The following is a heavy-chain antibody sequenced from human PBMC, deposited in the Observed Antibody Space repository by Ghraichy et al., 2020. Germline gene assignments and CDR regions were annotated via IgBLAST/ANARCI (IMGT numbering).Heavy chain of an antibody. CDR2: IYPSDSDT. CDR3: ARVNRNYFDS. V-gene: IGHV5-51*01. J-gene: IGHJ4*02. CDR1: GYTFTDYW. Sequence: GESLNISCKASGYTFTDYWIAWVRQMPGKGLEWMGIIYPSDSDTRYSPSFEGQVTISADTSTKTAYLQRSSLKASDTAIYYCARVNRNYFDSWGQGTAVTVSS. D-gene: IGHD5-12*01.